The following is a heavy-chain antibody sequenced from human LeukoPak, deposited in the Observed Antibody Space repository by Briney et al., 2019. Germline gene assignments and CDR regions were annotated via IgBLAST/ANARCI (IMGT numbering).Heavy chain of an antibody. CDR1: GGSFNTYA. CDR3: ARYKVPPHQDSSMVPGVYYYYGMDV. J-gene: IGHJ6*02. Sequence: SVTVSCKASGGSFNTYAISWVRQAPGQGLEWMGGIIPFFGTPSYAQKFHGRVTITADESTNTAYMEVSSLRSEDTALYYCARYKVPPHQDSSMVPGVYYYYGMDVWGLGTTVTVSS. V-gene: IGHV1-69*13. D-gene: IGHD3-10*01. CDR2: IIPFFGTP.